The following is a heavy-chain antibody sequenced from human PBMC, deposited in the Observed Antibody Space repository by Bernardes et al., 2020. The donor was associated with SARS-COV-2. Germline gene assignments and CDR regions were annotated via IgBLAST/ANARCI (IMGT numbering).Heavy chain of an antibody. V-gene: IGHV3-15*01. CDR3: TAAGIH. CDR1: GLALNDAY. CDR2: IKTIGTT. J-gene: IGHJ4*02. D-gene: IGHD6-13*01. Sequence: GWSLRLSCAASGLALNDAYMTWVRRAPGKGLEWVGRIKTIGTTDYATPVRGRFTISRDDSENILYLQLNSLKPEDTAVYYCTAAGIHWGRGTLVTVSS.